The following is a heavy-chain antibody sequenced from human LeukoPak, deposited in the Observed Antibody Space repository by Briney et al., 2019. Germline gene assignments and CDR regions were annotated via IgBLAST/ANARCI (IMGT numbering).Heavy chain of an antibody. Sequence: PGGSLRLSCAASGFTFSSYAMSWVRQAPGKGLEWVAVISYDGSNKYYADSVKGRFTISRDNSKNTLYLQMNSLRAEDTAVYYCAKAVVAAAISAFDYWGQGTLVTVSS. CDR2: ISYDGSNK. CDR1: GFTFSSYA. CDR3: AKAVVAAAISAFDY. D-gene: IGHD2-2*01. V-gene: IGHV3-30*18. J-gene: IGHJ4*02.